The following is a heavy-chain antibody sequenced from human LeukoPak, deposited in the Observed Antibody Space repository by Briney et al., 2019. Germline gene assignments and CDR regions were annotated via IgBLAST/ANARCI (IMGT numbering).Heavy chain of an antibody. V-gene: IGHV3-73*01. Sequence: PGGAVRLSCAACGFTFSGSAMHWVRQASGKGLEWVGRIRSKANSYATAYAASVKGRFTISRDDSKNTAYLQMNSLKTEDTAVYYCTRRHCSGGSCYSDYWGQGTLVTVSS. J-gene: IGHJ4*02. CDR3: TRRHCSGGSCYSDY. CDR1: GFTFSGSA. D-gene: IGHD2-15*01. CDR2: IRSKANSYAT.